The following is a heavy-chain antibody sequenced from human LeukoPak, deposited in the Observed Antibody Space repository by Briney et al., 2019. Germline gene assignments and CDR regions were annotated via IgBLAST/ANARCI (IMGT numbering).Heavy chain of an antibody. V-gene: IGHV3-43*02. Sequence: GGSLRLSCAASGFTFDDYAMHWVRQAPGKGLEWVSLISGGGGSTYYADSVKGRFTISRDNSKNSLYLQRNSLRTEDTALYYGAKDKGGGLGLSEWYFDLWGRGTLVTVSS. D-gene: IGHD3-16*02. CDR3: AKDKGGGLGLSEWYFDL. J-gene: IGHJ2*01. CDR1: GFTFDDYA. CDR2: ISGGGGST.